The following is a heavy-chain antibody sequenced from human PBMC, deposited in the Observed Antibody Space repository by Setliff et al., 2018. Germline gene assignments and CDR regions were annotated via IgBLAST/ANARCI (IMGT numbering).Heavy chain of an antibody. Sequence: PSETLSLTCNVSGGSISSSSYYWGWIRQPPGKGLEWIGSIYYSGSTYYNPSLKSRVTISVDTSKNQFSLKLSSVTAADTAVYYCASLPYYDSSGYSLSYYWGQGTLVTVSS. J-gene: IGHJ4*02. D-gene: IGHD3-22*01. V-gene: IGHV4-39*01. CDR2: IYYSGST. CDR3: ASLPYYDSSGYSLSYY. CDR1: GGSISSSSYY.